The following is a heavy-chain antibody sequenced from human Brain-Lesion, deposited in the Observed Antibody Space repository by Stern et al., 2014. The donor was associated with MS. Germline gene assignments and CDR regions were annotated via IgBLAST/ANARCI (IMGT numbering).Heavy chain of an antibody. CDR3: ARDITGSSAYFAY. CDR1: GFTFDDYA. CDR2: FSWNSGTI. V-gene: IGHV3-9*01. J-gene: IGHJ4*02. D-gene: IGHD1-14*01. Sequence: EVQLVESGGDLVQPGRSLRLSCAAFGFTFDDYAMHWVRQAPGKGLEGVAGFSWNSGTIGYADSVKGRFTTSRDNAYSSLYLQMNSLRPEDTALYYCARDITGSSAYFAYWGQGTLVTVSS.